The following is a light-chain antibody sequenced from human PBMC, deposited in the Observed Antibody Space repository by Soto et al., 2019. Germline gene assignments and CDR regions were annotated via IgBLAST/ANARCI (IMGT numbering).Light chain of an antibody. CDR1: QSVSSNY. CDR2: AAS. V-gene: IGKV3-20*01. CDR3: QQYGYSFWT. Sequence: IVLTQSPGTLSLSPGERATLSFRAGQSVSSNYLAWYQQKPGQAPRLLIYAASSRATGIPDRFSGSGSGADFTLTISSLEPEDSAMYYCQQYGYSFWTFGQGTKVDIK. J-gene: IGKJ1*01.